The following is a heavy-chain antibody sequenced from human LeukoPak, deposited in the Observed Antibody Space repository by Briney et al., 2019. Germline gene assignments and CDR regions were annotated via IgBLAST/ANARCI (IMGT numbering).Heavy chain of an antibody. CDR3: AKTGRITMIVVVIPADYYFDY. CDR2: ISGSGGST. J-gene: IGHJ4*02. D-gene: IGHD3-22*01. Sequence: PGGSLRLSCAASGFTFSSYAMSWVRQAPGKGLEWVSAISGSGGSTYYADSVKGRFTISRDKSKNTLYLQMNSLRAEGTAVYYCAKTGRITMIVVVIPADYYFDYWGQGTLVTVSS. V-gene: IGHV3-23*01. CDR1: GFTFSSYA.